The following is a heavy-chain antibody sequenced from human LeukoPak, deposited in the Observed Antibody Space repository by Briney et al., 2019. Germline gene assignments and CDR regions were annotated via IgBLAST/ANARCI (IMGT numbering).Heavy chain of an antibody. J-gene: IGHJ4*02. D-gene: IGHD1-26*01. Sequence: GGSLRLSCAVSGFRFNSHHMHWVRQAPNKGLEWVAVAPHDRSSPSHAASVNGRFTISKDNSKDTLFLHMDSLRVDDTAIYYCARQSLGASGLDHWGQGVLVTVSS. CDR3: ARQSLGASGLDH. V-gene: IGHV3-30*03. CDR2: APHDRSSP. CDR1: GFRFNSHH.